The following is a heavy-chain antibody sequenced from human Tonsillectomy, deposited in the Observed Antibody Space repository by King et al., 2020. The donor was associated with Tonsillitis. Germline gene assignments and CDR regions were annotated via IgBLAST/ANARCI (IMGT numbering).Heavy chain of an antibody. J-gene: IGHJ4*02. CDR3: AREEGGGYSLVDY. CDR1: GYTFTGYY. D-gene: IGHD1-26*01. CDR2: INPNSGCT. Sequence: QLVQSGAEVKKPGASVKVSCKASGYTFTGYYMHWVRQAPGQGLEWMGWINPNSGCTKYAQKFQGRVTMTTDTSISTAYMELSRLTSDDTAVYYCAREEGGGYSLVDYWGQGTLVTVSS. V-gene: IGHV1-2*02.